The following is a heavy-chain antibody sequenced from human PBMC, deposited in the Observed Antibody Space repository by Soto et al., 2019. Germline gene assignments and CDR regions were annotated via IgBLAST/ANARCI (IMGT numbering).Heavy chain of an antibody. J-gene: IGHJ4*02. Sequence: ASVKVSCKASGYTFTSYDINWVGQATGQGLEWMGWMNPNSDNTDYAQKFQGRATMTRNTSINTAYMELSSLRSEDTAVYYCARGDDSSGYYSGFDYWGQGTLVTVSS. CDR1: GYTFTSYD. V-gene: IGHV1-8*01. CDR3: ARGDDSSGYYSGFDY. D-gene: IGHD3-22*01. CDR2: MNPNSDNT.